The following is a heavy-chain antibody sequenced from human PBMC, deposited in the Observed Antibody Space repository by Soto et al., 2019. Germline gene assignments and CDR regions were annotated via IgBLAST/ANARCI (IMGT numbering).Heavy chain of an antibody. V-gene: IGHV4-34*01. J-gene: IGHJ6*03. CDR3: ARADKYQQFMGRYYYYYYMDV. Sequence: SETLSLTCAVYGGSFSGYYWSWIRQPPGKGLEWIGEINHSGSTNYNPSLKSRVTISVDTSKNQFSLKLSSVTAADTAVYYCARADKYQQFMGRYYYYYYMDVWGKGTTVTVSS. CDR1: GGSFSGYY. CDR2: INHSGST. D-gene: IGHD2-2*01.